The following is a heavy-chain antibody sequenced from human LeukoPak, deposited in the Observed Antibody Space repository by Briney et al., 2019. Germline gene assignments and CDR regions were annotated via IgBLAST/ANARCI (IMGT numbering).Heavy chain of an antibody. J-gene: IGHJ4*02. Sequence: SETLSLTCTVSGGSISSYYLSWIRQPPGKGLEWIGYIYYSGSTNYNPSLKSRVTISLDTSKNQFSLKLGSVTAADTAVYFCARGDSGWKRVDYWGQGTLVIVSS. CDR2: IYYSGST. CDR1: GGSISSYY. CDR3: ARGDSGWKRVDY. D-gene: IGHD6-19*01. V-gene: IGHV4-59*01.